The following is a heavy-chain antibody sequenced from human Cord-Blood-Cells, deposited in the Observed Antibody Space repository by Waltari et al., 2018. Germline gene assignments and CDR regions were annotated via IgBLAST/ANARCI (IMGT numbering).Heavy chain of an antibody. J-gene: IGHJ4*02. CDR1: GFTFSSYA. CDR2: ISGSVGST. V-gene: IGHV3-23*01. D-gene: IGHD3-9*01. CDR3: AKDPRRYFDWLYYFDY. Sequence: EVQLLESGGGLVQPGGSLRLSCAASGFTFSSYAMSWVRQAPGKGLEWVSAISGSVGSTYYADSVKGRFTISRDNSKNTLYLQMNSLRAEDTAVYYCAKDPRRYFDWLYYFDYWGQGTLVTVSS.